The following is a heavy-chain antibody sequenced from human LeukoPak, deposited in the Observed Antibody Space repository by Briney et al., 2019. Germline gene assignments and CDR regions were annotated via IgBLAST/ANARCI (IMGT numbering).Heavy chain of an antibody. D-gene: IGHD1-26*01. CDR1: AFSLSAYN. CDR2: ISYTGTYI. Sequence: GGSLRLSCAASAFSLSAYNMNWVRQAPGKGLEWGSSISYTGTYIYYADSVKGRFTISRDNAQNSLYLQMNSLRGEDRAIYYCVRDRGTYRPIDYWGQGTLVTVSS. V-gene: IGHV3-21*04. CDR3: VRDRGTYRPIDY. J-gene: IGHJ4*02.